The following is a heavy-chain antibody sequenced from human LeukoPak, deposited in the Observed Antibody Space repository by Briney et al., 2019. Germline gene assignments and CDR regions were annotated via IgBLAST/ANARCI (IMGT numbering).Heavy chain of an antibody. CDR2: INSDGSST. Sequence: SGGSLRLSCAASGFTFSSYAMHWVRQAPGKGLVWVSRINSDGSSTSYADSVKGRFTISRDNAKNTLYLQMNSLRAEDTAVYYCARVRIAVAGHAAFDIWGQGTMVTVSS. CDR3: ARVRIAVAGHAAFDI. V-gene: IGHV3-74*01. D-gene: IGHD6-19*01. CDR1: GFTFSSYA. J-gene: IGHJ3*02.